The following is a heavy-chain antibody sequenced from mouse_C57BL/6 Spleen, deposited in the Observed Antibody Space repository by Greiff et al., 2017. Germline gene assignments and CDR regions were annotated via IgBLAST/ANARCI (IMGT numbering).Heavy chain of an antibody. J-gene: IGHJ2*01. Sequence: VMLVESGPGLVAPSQSLSITCTVSGFSLTSYAISWVRQPPGKGLEWLGVIWTGGGTNYNSALKSRLSISKDNSKSQVFLKMNSLQTDDTARYYCARNDLTGSDYFDYWGQGTTLTVSS. CDR1: GFSLTSYA. CDR3: ARNDLTGSDYFDY. V-gene: IGHV2-9-1*01. CDR2: IWTGGGT. D-gene: IGHD1-1*01.